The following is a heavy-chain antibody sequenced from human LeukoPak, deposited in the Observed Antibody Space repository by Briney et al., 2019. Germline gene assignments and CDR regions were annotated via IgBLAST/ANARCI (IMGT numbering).Heavy chain of an antibody. CDR3: ARVGYDILTGYGGYFDY. J-gene: IGHJ4*02. V-gene: IGHV4-34*01. Sequence: SETLSLTCAVYGGSFSGYYWSWIRQPPGKGLEWIGEINHSGSTNYNPSLKSRVTISVDTSKNQFSLKLSSVTAADTAVYYCARVGYDILTGYGGYFDYWGQGTLVTVSS. CDR2: INHSGST. CDR1: GGSFSGYY. D-gene: IGHD3-9*01.